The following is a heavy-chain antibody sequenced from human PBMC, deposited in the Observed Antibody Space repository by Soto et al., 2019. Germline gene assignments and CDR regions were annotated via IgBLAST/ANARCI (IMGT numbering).Heavy chain of an antibody. CDR3: AKDRGIIPAAGPFEH. Sequence: GASVKVSSKASGYTFTSYAMHWVRQAPGQRLEWMGWINVGNGNTKYSQKFQGRVTITRDTSASTAYLELSSLRSEDTAVYYCAKDRGIIPAAGPFEHWGQGTLVTVSS. V-gene: IGHV1-3*01. CDR2: INVGNGNT. D-gene: IGHD6-13*01. CDR1: GYTFTSYA. J-gene: IGHJ1*01.